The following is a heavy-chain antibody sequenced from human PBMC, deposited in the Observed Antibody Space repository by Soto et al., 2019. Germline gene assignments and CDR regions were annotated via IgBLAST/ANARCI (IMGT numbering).Heavy chain of an antibody. J-gene: IGHJ4*02. CDR3: VCRRIAAAIDY. CDR1: GGSISSSSYY. V-gene: IGHV4-39*01. Sequence: SETLSLTCTVSGGSISSSSYYWGWIRQPPGKGLEWLGSIYYSGSTYYNPSLKSRVTISVDTSKNQFSLKLSSVTAADTAVYYCVCRRIAAAIDYWGQGTLVTVSS. CDR2: IYYSGST. D-gene: IGHD6-13*01.